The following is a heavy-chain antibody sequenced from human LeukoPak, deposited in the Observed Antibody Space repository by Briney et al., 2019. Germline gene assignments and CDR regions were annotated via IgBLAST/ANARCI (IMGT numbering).Heavy chain of an antibody. CDR3: ASFYCSGGSCYQYYYYYYMDV. J-gene: IGHJ6*03. CDR1: GGSISSYY. CDR2: IYYSGST. D-gene: IGHD2-15*01. V-gene: IGHV4-59*05. Sequence: SETLSLTCTVSGGSISSYYWSWIRQPPGKGLEWIGSIYYSGSTYYNPSLKSRVTISVDTSKNQFSLKLSSVTAADTAVYYCASFYCSGGSCYQYYYYYYMDVWGKGTTVTISS.